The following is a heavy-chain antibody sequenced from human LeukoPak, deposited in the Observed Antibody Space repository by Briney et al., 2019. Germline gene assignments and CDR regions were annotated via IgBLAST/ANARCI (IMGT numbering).Heavy chain of an antibody. J-gene: IGHJ4*02. CDR3: ARVRYSDTLTSYYGDGYFDY. D-gene: IGHD3-9*01. Sequence: YPSETLSLTCTVSGGSISSYYWSWIRQPPGKGLEWIGYIYYTRSTHYNPSLKSRVTISVDTSKNQFSLKLSSVTAADTAVYYCARVRYSDTLTSYYGDGYFDYWGQGTLVTASS. V-gene: IGHV4-59*01. CDR2: IYYTRST. CDR1: GGSISSYY.